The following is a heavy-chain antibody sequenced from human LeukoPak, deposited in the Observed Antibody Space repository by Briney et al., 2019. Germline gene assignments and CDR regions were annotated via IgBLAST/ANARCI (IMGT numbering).Heavy chain of an antibody. V-gene: IGHV3-30*04. CDR3: ARGLDRGFLEWLLF. J-gene: IGHJ4*02. CDR1: GFTFSSYA. CDR2: ISYDGSNK. D-gene: IGHD3-3*01. Sequence: PGRSLRLSCAASGFTFSSYAMHWVRQAPGKGLEWVAVISYDGSNKYYADSVKGRFTISRDNSKNTLYLQMNSLRAEDTAVYYCARGLDRGFLEWLLFWGQGTLVTVSS.